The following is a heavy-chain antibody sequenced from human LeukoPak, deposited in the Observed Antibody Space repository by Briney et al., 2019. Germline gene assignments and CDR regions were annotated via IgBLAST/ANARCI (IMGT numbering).Heavy chain of an antibody. V-gene: IGHV4-4*02. Sequence: SETLSLTCAVSGGSISSSNWWSWVRQPPGKGLEWIGEVHHSGGTNYNPSLKSRVTISADRSNNRFSLSLNSVTAADTVVFYCARGEEYGSGTVHFDYWGQGILVTVSS. CDR1: GGSISSSNW. CDR2: VHHSGGT. CDR3: ARGEEYGSGTVHFDY. J-gene: IGHJ4*02. D-gene: IGHD3-10*01.